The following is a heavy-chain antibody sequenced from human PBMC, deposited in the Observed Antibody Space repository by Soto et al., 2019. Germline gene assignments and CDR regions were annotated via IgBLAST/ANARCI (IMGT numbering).Heavy chain of an antibody. CDR1: GFTFSSYG. V-gene: IGHV3-23*01. D-gene: IGHD3-22*01. J-gene: IGHJ1*01. CDR3: AKDAPVGVTLMRDLHD. Sequence: EVQLLESGGGLVQPGGSLRLSCAASGFTFSSYGMSWVRQAPGKGLEWVSVISGSGGSTYYADSVKGRFTLSRDNSKNTVYLQMNSLRVEDTAVYYCAKDAPVGVTLMRDLHDWGQGTLVTVSP. CDR2: ISGSGGST.